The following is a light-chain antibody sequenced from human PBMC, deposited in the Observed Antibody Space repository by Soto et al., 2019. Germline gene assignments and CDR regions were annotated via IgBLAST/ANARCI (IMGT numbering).Light chain of an antibody. J-gene: IGKJ4*01. V-gene: IGKV3-20*01. CDR1: QSVSSSY. CDR2: GAS. Sequence: EIVLTQSPGTLSLSPGERATLSCRASQSVSSSYLAWYQQKPGQAPRLLIYGASNRATGIPDRFSGSGSGTDFTLTISRLEPEDFAVYYCHQYGGSLTFGGGTKVEIK. CDR3: HQYGGSLT.